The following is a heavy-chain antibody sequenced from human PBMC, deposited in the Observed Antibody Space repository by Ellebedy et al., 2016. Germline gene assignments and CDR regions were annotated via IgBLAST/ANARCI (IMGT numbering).Heavy chain of an antibody. CDR2: INPNGGNT. CDR3: ARALRFLEWLRNDAAMDV. Sequence: ASVKVSCKASGYPFTTYYIHWVRQAPGQGLEWLGIINPNGGNTSHAQKLQGRVTMTRDTSTSTVDMELRRLRSEDTAVYYCARALRFLEWLRNDAAMDVWGQGTTVTVSS. D-gene: IGHD3-3*01. J-gene: IGHJ6*02. CDR1: GYPFTTYY. V-gene: IGHV1-46*04.